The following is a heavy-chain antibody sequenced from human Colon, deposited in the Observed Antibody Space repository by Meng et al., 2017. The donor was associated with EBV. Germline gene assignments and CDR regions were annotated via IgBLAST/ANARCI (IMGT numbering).Heavy chain of an antibody. CDR3: TNLDY. CDR1: GYTSTTSA. V-gene: IGHV3-73*02. Sequence: EGALGGAGGGFAPPGASLGFSCEASGYTSTTSAVHWVRQASGKGLEWVGRITTKASNSATAYVASVEGRFTVSRDDSTNTAYLRMNSLKTEDTAVYYCTNLDYWGQGILVTVSS. J-gene: IGHJ4*02. CDR2: ITTKASNSAT.